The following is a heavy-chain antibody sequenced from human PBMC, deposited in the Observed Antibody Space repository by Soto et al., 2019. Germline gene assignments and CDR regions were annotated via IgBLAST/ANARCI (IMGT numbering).Heavy chain of an antibody. CDR3: ARGLYDFWSGYKSHSYFDY. CDR1: GGSVSSGSYY. D-gene: IGHD3-3*01. CDR2: IYYSGST. Sequence: SETLSLTCTVSGGSVSSGSYYWSWIRQPPGKGLEWIGYIYYSGSTNYNPSLKSRVTISVDTSKNQFSLKLSSVTAADTAVYYCARGLYDFWSGYKSHSYFDYWGQGTLVTVSS. J-gene: IGHJ4*02. V-gene: IGHV4-61*01.